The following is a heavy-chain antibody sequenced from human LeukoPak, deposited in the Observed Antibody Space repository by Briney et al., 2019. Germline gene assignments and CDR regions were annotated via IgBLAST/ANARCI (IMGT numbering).Heavy chain of an antibody. CDR2: ISHSGNT. Sequence: PSETLSLTCAVSGGSVTSGGHSWNWIRQPPGKGLEWIGYISHSGNTYYSPSLKSRVTISVDKSKNHFSLRLNSVTAADTAVYFCARGRGLCTSTSCYAGGYYFDYWGQGALVTVSS. V-gene: IGHV4-30-2*01. D-gene: IGHD2-2*01. J-gene: IGHJ4*02. CDR1: GGSVTSGGHS. CDR3: ARGRGLCTSTSCYAGGYYFDY.